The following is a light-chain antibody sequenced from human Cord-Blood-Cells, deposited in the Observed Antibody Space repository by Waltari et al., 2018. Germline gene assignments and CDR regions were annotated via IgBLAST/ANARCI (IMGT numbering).Light chain of an antibody. CDR2: QDS. J-gene: IGLJ2*01. CDR3: RAWDSSTVV. V-gene: IGLV3-1*01. CDR1: TLGDKY. Sequence: SYELTQPPSVSVSPGQTASITCSGDTLGDKYACWYQQKPGQSPVLVIYQDSKRPSGIPERFSCSNSGNTATLTISGTQAMDEADYYCRAWDSSTVVFGGGTKLTVL.